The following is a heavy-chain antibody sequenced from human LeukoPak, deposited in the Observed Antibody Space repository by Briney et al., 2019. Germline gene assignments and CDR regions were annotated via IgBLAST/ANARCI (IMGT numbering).Heavy chain of an antibody. V-gene: IGHV1-69*06. CDR3: ARAKRGYTYGSQKSNWYLDL. Sequence: ASVKVSCKASGGTFSSYAISWVRQAPGQGLEWMGGIIPIFGTANYAQKFQGRVTITADKSTSTAYMELSSLRSEDTAVYYCARAKRGYTYGSQKSNWYLDLWGRGTLVTVSS. J-gene: IGHJ2*01. D-gene: IGHD5-18*01. CDR2: IIPIFGTA. CDR1: GGTFSSYA.